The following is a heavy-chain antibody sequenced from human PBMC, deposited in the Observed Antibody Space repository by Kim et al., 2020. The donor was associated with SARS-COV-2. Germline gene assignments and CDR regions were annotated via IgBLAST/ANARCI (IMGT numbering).Heavy chain of an antibody. CDR3: ATSSYDILTGYFYGMDV. Sequence: PGGSLRLSCAASGFTFRSYNMDWVRQSPGRGLEWISSINTGSTHIYYADSVEGRFTISRDNAQNSLYLQMNGLRAEDTAVYYCATSSYDILTGYFYGMDVWGQGTTVTVSS. J-gene: IGHJ6*02. V-gene: IGHV3-21*01. CDR2: INTGSTHI. CDR1: GFTFRSYN. D-gene: IGHD3-9*01.